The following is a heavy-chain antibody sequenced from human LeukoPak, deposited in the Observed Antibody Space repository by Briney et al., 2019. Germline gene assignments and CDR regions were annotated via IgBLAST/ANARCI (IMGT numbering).Heavy chain of an antibody. D-gene: IGHD1-26*01. J-gene: IGHJ4*02. V-gene: IGHV4-59*01. CDR2: IYYSGST. CDR3: ARGGSYGSRD. CDR1: GGSISSYY. Sequence: SGTLSLTCTVSGGSISSYYWSWIRQPPGKGLEWIGYIYYSGSTNYNPSLKSRVTISVDTSKNQFSLKLSSVTAADTAVYYCARGGSYGSRDWGQGTLVTVSS.